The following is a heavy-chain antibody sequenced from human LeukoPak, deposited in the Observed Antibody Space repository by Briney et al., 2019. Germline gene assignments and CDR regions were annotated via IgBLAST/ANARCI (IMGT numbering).Heavy chain of an antibody. Sequence: SETLSLTCTVSGASISSYYWSWIRQPPGKGLEWIGYISSSGSTNYNPSLKSRVTISEDTSRNQFSLKLSSVTAADTAVYYCAREPHGVTAISWGQGTLVTVSS. CDR2: ISSSGST. CDR3: AREPHGVTAIS. J-gene: IGHJ5*02. D-gene: IGHD2-21*02. CDR1: GASISSYY. V-gene: IGHV4-59*01.